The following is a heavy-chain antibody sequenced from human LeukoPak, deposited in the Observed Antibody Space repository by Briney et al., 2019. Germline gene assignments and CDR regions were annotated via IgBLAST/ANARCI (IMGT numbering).Heavy chain of an antibody. CDR2: IYYSGST. J-gene: IGHJ4*02. Sequence: PSETLSLTCTVSGGSINNYYWGWIRQPPGKGLEWIGSIYYSGSTYYNPSLKSRVTISVDTSKNQFSLKLSSVTAADTAVYYCARHFPEAQAAAGTWVFDYWGQGTLVTVSS. D-gene: IGHD6-13*01. V-gene: IGHV4-39*01. CDR3: ARHFPEAQAAAGTWVFDY. CDR1: GGSINNYY.